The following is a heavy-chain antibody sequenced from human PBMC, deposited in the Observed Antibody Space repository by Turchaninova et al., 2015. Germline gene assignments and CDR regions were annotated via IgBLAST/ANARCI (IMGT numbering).Heavy chain of an antibody. CDR2: INHSGST. V-gene: IGHV4-34*01. J-gene: IGHJ4*02. CDR1: GGSFSGFY. CDR3: ARGYPSSGFGY. D-gene: IGHD6-19*01. Sequence: QVQLQQWGARLLKPSETLSLPCAVYGGSFSGFYWSGIRQAPGKGVEWIGEINHSGSTNYNPSLKSRVTISVDSSKNQFSLKLSSVTDADTAVYYCARGYPSSGFGYWGQGTLVTVS.